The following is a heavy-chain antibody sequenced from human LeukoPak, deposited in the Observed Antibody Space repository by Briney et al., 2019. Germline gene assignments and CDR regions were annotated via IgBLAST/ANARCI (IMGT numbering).Heavy chain of an antibody. V-gene: IGHV3-23*01. CDR1: GFTFCSYA. CDR2: ISGSGGST. J-gene: IGHJ4*02. CDR3: AKGACSGTSCSPDY. D-gene: IGHD2-2*01. Sequence: PGGSLRLSCAASGFTFCSYAMSWVRRAPGKGLEWVSAISGSGGSTYYADSVKGRFTISRDNSKNTLYLQMSSLRAEDTAAYYCAKGACSGTSCSPDYWGQGTLVIASS.